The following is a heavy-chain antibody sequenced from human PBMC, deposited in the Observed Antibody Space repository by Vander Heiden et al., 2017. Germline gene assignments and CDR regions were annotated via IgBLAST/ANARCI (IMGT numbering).Heavy chain of an antibody. CDR1: GWSFRGYY. CDR2: INHSGST. J-gene: IGHJ6*02. D-gene: IGHD2-2*01. V-gene: IGHV4-34*01. Sequence: QVQLQQWGAGFLKPSETLSLTCAVYGWSFRGYYWSWFRQPPGKGLEWIGEINHSGSTNYNPSLKSRVTISVDTSKNQFSLKLSSVTAADTAVYYCARLVVPHYGMDVWGQGTTVTVSS. CDR3: ARLVVPHYGMDV.